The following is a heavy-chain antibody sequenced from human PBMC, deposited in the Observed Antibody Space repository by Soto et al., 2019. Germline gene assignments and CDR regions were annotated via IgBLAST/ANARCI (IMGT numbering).Heavy chain of an antibody. J-gene: IGHJ6*03. D-gene: IGHD3-22*01. CDR2: MNPNSGNT. V-gene: IGHV1-8*01. CDR1: GYTFTSYD. CDR3: ARGYYGDYYYYYMDV. Sequence: GASVKVSCKAAGYTFTSYDINWVRQATGQGLEWMGWMNPNSGNTGYAQKFQGRVTMTRNTSISTAYMELSSLRSEDTAVYYCARGYYGDYYYYYMDVWGKGPPSPSP.